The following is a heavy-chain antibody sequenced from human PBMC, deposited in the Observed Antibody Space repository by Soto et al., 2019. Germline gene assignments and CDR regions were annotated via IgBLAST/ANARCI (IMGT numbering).Heavy chain of an antibody. J-gene: IGHJ4*02. Sequence: EVQLLESGGGLVQPGGSLRLSCAASGFTFSSYAMSWVRQAPGKGLEWVSAISGSGGSTYYADSVKGRFTISRDNSKNTLYLQMNRLRAEDTAVYYCAKGPGRGYSVYDFPYYSDYLGQGTLVTVSS. CDR3: AKGPGRGYSVYDFPYYSDY. D-gene: IGHD5-12*01. CDR1: GFTFSSYA. CDR2: ISGSGGST. V-gene: IGHV3-23*01.